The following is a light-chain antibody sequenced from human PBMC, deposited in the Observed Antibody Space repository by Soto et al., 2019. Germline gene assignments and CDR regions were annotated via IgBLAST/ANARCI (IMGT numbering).Light chain of an antibody. CDR2: SNT. Sequence: QSVLTQTPSASGTPGQRITISCSGSSSNIGSRTVNWYQQFPGTAPKVLIYSNTQRPSGVPDRFSASKSGTTASLAISGLQSEDEADYYCAAWDDSLNGHVFGGGTKVT. CDR3: AAWDDSLNGHV. CDR1: SSNIGSRT. V-gene: IGLV1-44*01. J-gene: IGLJ2*01.